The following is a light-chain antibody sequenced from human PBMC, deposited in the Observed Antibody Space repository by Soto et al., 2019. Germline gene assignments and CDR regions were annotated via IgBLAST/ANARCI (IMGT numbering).Light chain of an antibody. J-gene: IGKJ1*01. Sequence: EIVLSQSPGTRSESPGERATLSCRASQSISSNLAWYQRKPGQAPRLLIYGASSRATGIPDRFSGSGSGADFTLTISRLEPEDFAVYYCQQYGSSPWTFGQGTKVDIK. V-gene: IGKV3-20*01. CDR1: QSISSN. CDR2: GAS. CDR3: QQYGSSPWT.